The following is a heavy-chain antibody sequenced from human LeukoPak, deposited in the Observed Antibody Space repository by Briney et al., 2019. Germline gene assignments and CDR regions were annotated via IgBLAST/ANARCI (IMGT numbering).Heavy chain of an antibody. CDR3: ARDGAVGSSGPGDY. V-gene: IGHV3-23*01. D-gene: IGHD3-3*01. J-gene: IGHJ4*02. CDR1: GSTFSSYA. Sequence: QSGGSLRLSCAASGSTFSSYAMSWVRQAPGKGLEWVSAISGSGGSTYYADSVKGRFTISRDNSKNTLYLQMNSLRAEDTAVYYCARDGAVGSSGPGDYWGQGTLVTVSS. CDR2: ISGSGGST.